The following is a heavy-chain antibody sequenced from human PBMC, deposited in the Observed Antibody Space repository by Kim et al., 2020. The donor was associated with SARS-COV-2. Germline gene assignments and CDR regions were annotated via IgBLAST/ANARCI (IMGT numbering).Heavy chain of an antibody. CDR1: GYTFTTYA. Sequence: ASVKVSCKASGYTFTTYAIHWVRQAPGQGLEWMGWINGGNGQTEYSQKFQGRVTFTRATSASIGYMEVSSLTSEDTAVYYCARVSVRSAFDIWGQGTKVTVSS. CDR3: ARVSVRSAFDI. CDR2: INGGNGQT. D-gene: IGHD6-19*01. V-gene: IGHV1-3*01. J-gene: IGHJ3*02.